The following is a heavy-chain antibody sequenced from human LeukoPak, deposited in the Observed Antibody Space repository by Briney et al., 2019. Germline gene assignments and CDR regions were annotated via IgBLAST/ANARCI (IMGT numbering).Heavy chain of an antibody. CDR1: GFSFTSYW. V-gene: IGHV5-51*01. CDR2: IYPGDSEC. CDR3: ARPGWGGPLDACDL. D-gene: IGHD7-27*01. Sequence: GESLKISCKGSGFSFTSYWIAWVRQMPGKGLEWMGIIYPGDSECRYSPSFQGQVTFSADKSISTAYLQWTSLKASDTAMYYCARPGWGGPLDACDLWGQGTMVTVSS. J-gene: IGHJ3*01.